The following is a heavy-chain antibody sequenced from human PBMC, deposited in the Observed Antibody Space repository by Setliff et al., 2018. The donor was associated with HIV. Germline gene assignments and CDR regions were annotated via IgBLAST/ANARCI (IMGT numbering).Heavy chain of an antibody. J-gene: IGHJ6*03. V-gene: IGHV1-46*01. CDR1: GYTFTNYD. CDR2: INPSGGST. CDR3: ARDAFDYTAYYYSYMDV. Sequence: ASVKVSCKASGYTFTNYDIHWVRQAPGQGLEWMGIINPSGGSTTYAQKFQGRVTMTRDTSTSTVYMELSSLRSEDTAVYYCARDAFDYTAYYYSYMDVWGKGTTVTVS. D-gene: IGHD4-4*01.